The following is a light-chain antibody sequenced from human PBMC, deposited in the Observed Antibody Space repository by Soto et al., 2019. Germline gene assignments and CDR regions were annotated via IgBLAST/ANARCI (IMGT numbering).Light chain of an antibody. V-gene: IGKV1-39*01. Sequence: DIQMTQSPSSLSASVGDRVTITCRASQSISSYLNWYQQKPGKAPKLLIYAASSLQSGVPSRFSGSGSGTDFTLPSSSLQPEDFATYYCQQSYSTLCTFGPGTKVDIK. J-gene: IGKJ3*01. CDR2: AAS. CDR3: QQSYSTLCT. CDR1: QSISSY.